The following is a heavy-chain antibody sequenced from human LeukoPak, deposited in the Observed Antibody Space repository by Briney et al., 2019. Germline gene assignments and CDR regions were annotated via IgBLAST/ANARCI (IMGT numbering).Heavy chain of an antibody. J-gene: IGHJ5*02. CDR1: GFTFNSYS. V-gene: IGHV3-21*01. Sequence: GGSLRLSCAASGFTFNSYSMNWVRQAPGKGLEWVSYISSSSSYIYYADSVKGRFTISRDNAKKSLYLQMNSLRAEDTAVYYWARGTDEYSSSSGWFDPWGQGTLVTVSS. CDR2: ISSSSSYI. CDR3: ARGTDEYSSSSGWFDP. D-gene: IGHD6-6*01.